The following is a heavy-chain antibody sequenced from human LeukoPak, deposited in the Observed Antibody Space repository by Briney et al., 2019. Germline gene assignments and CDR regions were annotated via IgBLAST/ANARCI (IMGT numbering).Heavy chain of an antibody. CDR2: IIPIFGTA. V-gene: IGHV1-69*01. D-gene: IGHD3-22*01. Sequence: SVKVSCKASRGTFSSYAISWVRQAPGQGLEWMGGIIPIFGTANYAQKFQGRVTITAEESTSTAYMELSSLRSEDTAVYYCASGSPPGYYYDSSGYYFDYWGQGTLVTVSS. CDR1: RGTFSSYA. CDR3: ASGSPPGYYYDSSGYYFDY. J-gene: IGHJ4*02.